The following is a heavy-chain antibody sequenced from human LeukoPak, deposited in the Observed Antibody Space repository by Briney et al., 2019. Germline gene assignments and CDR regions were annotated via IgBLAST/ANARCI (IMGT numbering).Heavy chain of an antibody. CDR3: ARLAPKYQLLLDY. D-gene: IGHD2-2*01. Sequence: RTGGSLRLSCAASGFTFSDYYMSWLRQAPGKGLEWVSYISSSGSTIYYADSVKGRFTVSRDNAKNSLYLQMNSLRAEDTAVYYCARLAPKYQLLLDYWGQGTLVTVSS. CDR2: ISSSGSTI. J-gene: IGHJ4*02. V-gene: IGHV3-11*01. CDR1: GFTFSDYY.